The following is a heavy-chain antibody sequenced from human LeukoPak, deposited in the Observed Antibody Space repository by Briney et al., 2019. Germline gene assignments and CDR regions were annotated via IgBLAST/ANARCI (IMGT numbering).Heavy chain of an antibody. CDR1: GFTVSSKY. Sequence: PGVSLRLSCAASGFTVSSKYMSWVRQAPGKGLEWVSVIYTGETTYYADSVKGRFTISRDNSKNSLYLQMDSLRAEDTAVYYCARIGYDWNLFDFWGQGTLVTVSS. CDR3: ARIGYDWNLFDF. V-gene: IGHV3-66*01. CDR2: IYTGETT. J-gene: IGHJ4*02. D-gene: IGHD1-20*01.